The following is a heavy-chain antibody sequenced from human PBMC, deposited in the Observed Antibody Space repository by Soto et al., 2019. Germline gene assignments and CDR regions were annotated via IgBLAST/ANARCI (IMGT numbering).Heavy chain of an antibody. CDR3: ARVKDTAVAMYYSYYYGMDV. Sequence: GSLRLSCVVSGFTFSSYWMHWVRQAPGKGLVWVSRINSDGTSTIYADSVKGRFTISRDNAKNKLYLQMHSLRAEDTAVYYRARVKDTAVAMYYSYYYGMDVWGHETTVTVSS. CDR1: GFTFSSYW. D-gene: IGHD5-18*01. CDR2: INSDGTST. J-gene: IGHJ6*02. V-gene: IGHV3-74*01.